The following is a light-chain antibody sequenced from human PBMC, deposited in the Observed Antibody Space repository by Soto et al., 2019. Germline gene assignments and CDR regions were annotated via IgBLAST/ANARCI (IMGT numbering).Light chain of an antibody. CDR2: GSD. V-gene: IGLV1-44*01. CDR3: AAWDDSLNGWV. CDR1: SSNIESNT. J-gene: IGLJ3*02. Sequence: QAVVPQPPSASGTPGPRVTISCSGSSSNIESNTVNWYQQIPGTAPKLVIHGSDQRPSGVPDRFSGSKSGTSASLAISGLQSEDEADYYCAAWDDSLNGWVFGGGTQLTVL.